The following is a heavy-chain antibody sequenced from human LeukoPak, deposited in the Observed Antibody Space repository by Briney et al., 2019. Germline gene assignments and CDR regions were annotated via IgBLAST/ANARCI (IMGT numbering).Heavy chain of an antibody. V-gene: IGHV3-23*01. CDR3: AKGSGEVVIADEDY. D-gene: IGHD2-21*01. CDR1: GFTFSSYA. J-gene: IGHJ4*02. Sequence: PGGSLRLSCAASGFTFSSYAMSWVRQAPGKGLEWVSAISGSGGSTYYADSVKGRFTISRDNSKNTLYLQMNSLRAEDTAVYYCAKGSGEVVIADEDYWGQGTLVTVS. CDR2: ISGSGGST.